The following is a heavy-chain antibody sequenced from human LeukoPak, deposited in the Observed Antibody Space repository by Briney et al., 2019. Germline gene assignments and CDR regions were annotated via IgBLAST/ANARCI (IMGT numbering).Heavy chain of an antibody. J-gene: IGHJ5*02. Sequence: ASVKVSCKVSGYTLTELSMHWVRQAPGKGLEWMGGFDPEDGETIYAQKFQGRVTMTEDTSTDTAYMELSSLRSEDTAVYYCATMGISSSSWYGWFDPWGQGTLVTVSS. V-gene: IGHV1-24*01. CDR2: FDPEDGET. CDR1: GYTLTELS. D-gene: IGHD6-13*01. CDR3: ATMGISSSSWYGWFDP.